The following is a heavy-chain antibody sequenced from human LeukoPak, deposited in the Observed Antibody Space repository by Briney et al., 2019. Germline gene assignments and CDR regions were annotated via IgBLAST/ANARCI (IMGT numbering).Heavy chain of an antibody. V-gene: IGHV4-59*01. Sequence: RPSETLSLTCTVSGGSISSYYWSWIRRPPGKGLEWIGYIYYSENTNYNPSLKSRVTISVDTSKNQFSLKLSSVTAADTAVYYCARSHKAMAGEGLFDYWGQGTLVTVSS. CDR3: ARSHKAMAGEGLFDY. CDR2: IYYSENT. CDR1: GGSISSYY. D-gene: IGHD5-18*01. J-gene: IGHJ4*02.